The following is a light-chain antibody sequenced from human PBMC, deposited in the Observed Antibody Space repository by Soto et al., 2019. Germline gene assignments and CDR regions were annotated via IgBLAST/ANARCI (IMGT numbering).Light chain of an antibody. CDR3: SSFTTSSTYV. Sequence: ALTQPASVSGSPGQSIAISCTGTSSDVGLYNYVSWYQQHPDKVPKLIIYDVTNRPSGVSDRFSGSKSGNTASLTISGLQADVEADYYCSSFTTSSTYVFGTGTKVTVL. J-gene: IGLJ1*01. V-gene: IGLV2-14*01. CDR1: SSDVGLYNY. CDR2: DVT.